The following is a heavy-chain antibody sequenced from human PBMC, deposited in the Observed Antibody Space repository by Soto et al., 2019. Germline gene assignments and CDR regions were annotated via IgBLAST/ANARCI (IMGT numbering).Heavy chain of an antibody. D-gene: IGHD2-15*01. J-gene: IGHJ5*02. Sequence: SETLSLTCTVSGGSISSSSFYWGWIRQPPGKGLEWIGSIYYTATTYYNPSLESRVTISVDTSKSQLALKLSSVTAADTAVYFCARQAGYCSGGACHNWFDPWGRGALVTVSS. V-gene: IGHV4-39*01. CDR1: GGSISSSSFY. CDR2: IYYTATT. CDR3: ARQAGYCSGGACHNWFDP.